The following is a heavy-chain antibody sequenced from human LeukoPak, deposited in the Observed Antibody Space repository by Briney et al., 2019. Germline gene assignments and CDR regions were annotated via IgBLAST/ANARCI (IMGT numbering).Heavy chain of an antibody. Sequence: PGGSLRLSCAASGFTVSRNYMNWVRQAPGKGLEWVSYISSSGSTIYYADSVKGRFTISRDNAKNSLYLQMNSLRAEDTAVYYFAELGITMIGGVWGKGTTVTISS. CDR1: GFTVSRNY. D-gene: IGHD3-10*02. V-gene: IGHV3-48*03. CDR2: ISSSGSTI. J-gene: IGHJ6*04. CDR3: AELGITMIGGV.